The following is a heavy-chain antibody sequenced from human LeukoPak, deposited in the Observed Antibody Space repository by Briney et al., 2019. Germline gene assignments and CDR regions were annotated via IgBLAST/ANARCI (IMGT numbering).Heavy chain of an antibody. J-gene: IGHJ4*02. CDR2: ITWNSGTV. CDR3: ARDFEYRIDFDY. D-gene: IGHD1-26*01. Sequence: SLRLSCAASGFTFDDYAMHWVRQVPGKGLEWVSGITWNSGTVAYADSVKGRFTISRDNAKNSLYLQMNSLRAEDTAVYYCARDFEYRIDFDYWGQGTLVTVSS. V-gene: IGHV3-9*01. CDR1: GFTFDDYA.